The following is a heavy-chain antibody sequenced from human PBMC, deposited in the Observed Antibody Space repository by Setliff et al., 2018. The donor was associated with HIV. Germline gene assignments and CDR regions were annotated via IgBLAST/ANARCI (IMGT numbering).Heavy chain of an antibody. CDR3: ARDPFLDYYDDSGYPGGAFDI. CDR1: GYTFTSYG. Sequence: ASVKVSCKASGYTFTSYGISWVRQASGQGLEWMGWISAYNGSTDYAQELQGRITLTTDTSTSTAYMELRSLRSDDTAVYYCARDPFLDYYDDSGYPGGAFDIWGQGTMVTVSS. D-gene: IGHD3-22*01. V-gene: IGHV1-18*01. J-gene: IGHJ3*02. CDR2: ISAYNGST.